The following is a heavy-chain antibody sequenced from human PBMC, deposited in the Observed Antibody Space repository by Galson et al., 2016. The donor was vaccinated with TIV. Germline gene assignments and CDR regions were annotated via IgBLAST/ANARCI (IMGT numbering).Heavy chain of an antibody. CDR3: VRDRPSEDYYGD. V-gene: IGHV3-15*05. Sequence: SLRLSCAASGFTFSDAWMTWVRQAPGKGLEWVGRIKSKAAGGATGYGAPVKGRFTISRDDSGSTLYLQMNSLKTEDTALYFCVRDRPSEDYYGDWGQGALVTVSS. CDR2: IKSKAAGGAT. J-gene: IGHJ4*02. CDR1: GFTFSDAW. D-gene: IGHD2-15*01.